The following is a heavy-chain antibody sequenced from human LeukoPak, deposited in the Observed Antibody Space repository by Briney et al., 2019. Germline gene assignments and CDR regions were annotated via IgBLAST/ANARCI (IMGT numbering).Heavy chain of an antibody. Sequence: GRSLRLSCAASGFTFSTYAMHWVRQAPGKGLEWVAVISYDGSNKYYADSVKGRFTISRDNSKNTLYLQMNSLRAEDTAMYYCARSPYYDSSGYHDSWGQGTLVTVSS. J-gene: IGHJ4*02. CDR3: ARSPYYDSSGYHDS. D-gene: IGHD3-22*01. CDR2: ISYDGSNK. CDR1: GFTFSTYA. V-gene: IGHV3-30-3*01.